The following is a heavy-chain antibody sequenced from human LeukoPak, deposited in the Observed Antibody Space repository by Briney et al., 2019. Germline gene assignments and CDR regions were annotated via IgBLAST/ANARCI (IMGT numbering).Heavy chain of an antibody. CDR1: GFTFSSYW. J-gene: IGHJ4*02. D-gene: IGHD4-23*01. CDR3: ARGRPHGNDY. CDR2: LASDGSST. Sequence: GGSLRLSCAASGFTFSSYWMNWVRPAPGKGLVWVSRLASDGSSTTYADYVNGRFSISRDNAKNTLYLQMNSLRVEDTAVYYCARGRPHGNDYWGQGTLVTVSS. V-gene: IGHV3-74*01.